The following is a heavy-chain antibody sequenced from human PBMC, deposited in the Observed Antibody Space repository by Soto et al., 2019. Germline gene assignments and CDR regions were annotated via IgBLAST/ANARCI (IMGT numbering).Heavy chain of an antibody. J-gene: IGHJ1*01. D-gene: IGHD6-6*01. CDR2: ISPAGNNQ. Sequence: GGSLRLSCVSSGFTFIDYALHWARQAPGKGLEWVALISPAGNNQYYADSAKGRFTISRDNSKNTLYLQMNSLRPDDTGLYYCARENSRISPRLFQHWGHGTLVTVSS. V-gene: IGHV3-30*14. CDR3: ARENSRISPRLFQH. CDR1: GFTFIDYA.